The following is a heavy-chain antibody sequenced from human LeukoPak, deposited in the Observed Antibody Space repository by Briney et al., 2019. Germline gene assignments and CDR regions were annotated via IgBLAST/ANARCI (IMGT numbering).Heavy chain of an antibody. CDR1: GFTFSSYS. CDR3: AREHSSSWYVDWVDY. J-gene: IGHJ4*02. V-gene: IGHV3-21*01. CDR2: ISSGGSYI. D-gene: IGHD6-13*01. Sequence: GGSLRLSCAASGFTFSSYSMNWVRQAPGKGLEWVSSISSGGSYIYYADSVKGRFTISRDNAKNSLYLQMNSLRAEDTAVYYCAREHSSSWYVDWVDYWGQGTLVTVSS.